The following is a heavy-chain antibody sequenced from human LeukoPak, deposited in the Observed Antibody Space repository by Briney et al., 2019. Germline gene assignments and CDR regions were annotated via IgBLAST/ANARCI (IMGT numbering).Heavy chain of an antibody. CDR3: VKDVGSSGYYGWFDP. Sequence: GGSLRLSCAASGFTFSSYGMHWVRQAPGKGLEYVSAISSNGGSTYYADSVKGRFTISRDNSKNTLYLQMSSLRAEDTAVYYCVKDVGSSGYYGWFDPWGQGTLVTVSS. D-gene: IGHD3-22*01. CDR1: GFTFSSYG. V-gene: IGHV3-64D*09. CDR2: ISSNGGST. J-gene: IGHJ5*02.